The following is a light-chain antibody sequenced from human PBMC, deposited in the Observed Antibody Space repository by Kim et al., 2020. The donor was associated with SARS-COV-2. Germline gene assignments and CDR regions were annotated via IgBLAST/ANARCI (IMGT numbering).Light chain of an antibody. CDR2: RAS. J-gene: IGKJ1*01. Sequence: SPGERATISCRASQSVSSTYVAWYQQKPGQAPRLLIYRASTRATGIPDRFSGSGSGTDFTLTISRLEPEDFAVYYCQQYGSSQWTFGQGTKVDIK. CDR1: QSVSSTY. V-gene: IGKV3-20*01. CDR3: QQYGSSQWT.